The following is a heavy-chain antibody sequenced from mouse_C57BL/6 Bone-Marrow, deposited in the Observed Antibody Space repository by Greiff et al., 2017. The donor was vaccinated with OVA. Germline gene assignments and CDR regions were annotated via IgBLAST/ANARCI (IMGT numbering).Heavy chain of an antibody. Sequence: EVQLQQSGPELVKPGASVKIPCKASGYTFTDYNMDWVKQSHGKSLEWIGDINPNNGGTIYNQKFKGKATLTVDTSSSTAYMALRSLTSEDTAVSYCARRITTLAATGVWGTGTTVTVSS. V-gene: IGHV1-18*01. CDR3: ARRITTLAATGV. CDR2: INPNNGGT. J-gene: IGHJ1*03. D-gene: IGHD1-1*01. CDR1: GYTFTDYN.